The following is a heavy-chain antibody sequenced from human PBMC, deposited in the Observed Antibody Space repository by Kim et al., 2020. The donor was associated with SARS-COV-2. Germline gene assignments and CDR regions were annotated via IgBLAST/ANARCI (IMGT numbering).Heavy chain of an antibody. Sequence: GGSLRLSCAASGFTFSTYTLDWVRQAPGKGLEWVSSISGVSGDIYYADSVRGRFTISRDNAKNSVSLEMNTLRVDDTAIYYCVREGLGRWPFFDHWGQGT. D-gene: IGHD2-15*01. V-gene: IGHV3-21*01. CDR3: VREGLGRWPFFDH. CDR2: ISGVSGDI. J-gene: IGHJ4*02. CDR1: GFTFSTYT.